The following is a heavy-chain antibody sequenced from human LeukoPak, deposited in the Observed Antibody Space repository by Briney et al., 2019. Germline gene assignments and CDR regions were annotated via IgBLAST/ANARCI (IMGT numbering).Heavy chain of an antibody. Sequence: SETLSLTCTVSGHSISSYYWSWLRQPPGKGLEGFGYIYYSGSTNYNPSLKSRVTISVDTSKNQFSLKLSSVTAADTAVYYCAGGDYDILTGYRYYFDYWGQGTLVTVSS. CDR2: IYYSGST. J-gene: IGHJ4*02. CDR3: AGGDYDILTGYRYYFDY. CDR1: GHSISSYY. V-gene: IGHV4-59*01. D-gene: IGHD3-9*01.